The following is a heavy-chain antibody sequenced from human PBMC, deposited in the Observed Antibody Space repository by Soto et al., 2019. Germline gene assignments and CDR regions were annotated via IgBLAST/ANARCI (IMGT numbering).Heavy chain of an antibody. D-gene: IGHD3-16*01. V-gene: IGHV1-69*01. CDR2: IIPIFDTP. CDR3: TRSIGSGGVMGGFDY. Sequence: QVQLVQSGAEVRKPGSAVRVSCKASGGTFKMYAMNWVRQAPGQGLEWMAGIIPIFDTPRYAQKFQGRVTITVDESTTTAYMELSSLRSEDTATDYCTRSIGSGGVMGGFDYWGQGTLVTVAS. J-gene: IGHJ4*02. CDR1: GGTFKMYA.